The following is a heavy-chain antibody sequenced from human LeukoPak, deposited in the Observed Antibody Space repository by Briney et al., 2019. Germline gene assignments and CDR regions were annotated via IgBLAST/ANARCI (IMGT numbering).Heavy chain of an antibody. V-gene: IGHV3-13*01. J-gene: IGHJ3*02. Sequence: PGGSLRLSCAASGFTFSSYDMHWVRQATGKGLEWVSAIGTAGDTYYSGSVKGRFTISRENAKNSLYLQMNSLRAGDTAVYYCARDQGEGAFDIWGQGTMVTVSS. CDR3: ARDQGEGAFDI. CDR2: IGTAGDT. CDR1: GFTFSSYD.